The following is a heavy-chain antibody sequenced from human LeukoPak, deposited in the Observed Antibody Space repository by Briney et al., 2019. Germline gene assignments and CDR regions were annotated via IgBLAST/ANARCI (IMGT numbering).Heavy chain of an antibody. CDR2: IYSGGST. V-gene: IGHV3-53*01. Sequence: PGGSLRLSCAASGFTVSSNYMSWVRQAPGKGLEWVSVIYSGGSTYYADSVKGRFTISRGNSKNTLYLQMNSLRAEDTAVYYCARVGGFGELPGRYFDYWGQGPLVTVSS. CDR1: GFTVSSNY. D-gene: IGHD3-10*01. CDR3: ARVGGFGELPGRYFDY. J-gene: IGHJ4*02.